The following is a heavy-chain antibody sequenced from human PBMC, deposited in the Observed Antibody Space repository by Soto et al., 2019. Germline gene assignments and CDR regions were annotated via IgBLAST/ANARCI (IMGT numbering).Heavy chain of an antibody. CDR3: ATEGAAAQEPLRFDP. Sequence: GGSLRLSCAASGFTFSSYGMHWVRQAPGKGLEWVAVISYDGSNKYYADSVKGRFTISRDNSKNTLYLQMNSLRSEDTAVYYCATEGAAAQEPLRFDPWGQGTLVTVSS. V-gene: IGHV3-30*03. J-gene: IGHJ5*02. CDR1: GFTFSSYG. D-gene: IGHD6-13*01. CDR2: ISYDGSNK.